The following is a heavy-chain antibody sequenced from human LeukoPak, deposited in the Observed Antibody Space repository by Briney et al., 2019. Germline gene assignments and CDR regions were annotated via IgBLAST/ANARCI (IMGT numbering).Heavy chain of an antibody. CDR2: IYYSGST. V-gene: IGHV4-59*01. D-gene: IGHD6-13*01. Sequence: SETLSLTWTVAGGSISSYYGRWIGQRPGEGLEWIGYIYYSGSTNYNPSLTSRVTISVDTSTNQFSLKLSSVTAADTAVYYCARGRAGAADDFDYWGQGTLVTVSS. CDR3: ARGRAGAADDFDY. CDR1: GGSISSYY. J-gene: IGHJ4*02.